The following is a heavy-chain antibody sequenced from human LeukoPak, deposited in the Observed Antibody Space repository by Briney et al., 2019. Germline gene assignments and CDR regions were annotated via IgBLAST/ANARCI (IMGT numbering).Heavy chain of an antibody. CDR1: GFTFSNAW. CDR3: TATIFGVVIFDY. J-gene: IGHJ4*02. D-gene: IGHD3-3*01. V-gene: IGHV3-15*01. Sequence: PGGSLRLSCAASGFTFSNAWMSWVRQAPGKGLEWVGRIKSKTDGGTTDYAAPVKGRFTISRDDSKNTLYLQMNSLKTEDTAVYYCTATIFGVVIFDYWGQGTLVTVSS. CDR2: IKSKTDGGTT.